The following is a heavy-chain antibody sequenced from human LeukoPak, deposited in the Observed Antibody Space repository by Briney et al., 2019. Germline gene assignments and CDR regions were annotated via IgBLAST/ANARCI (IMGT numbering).Heavy chain of an antibody. CDR3: ARDGNYGSGSFLFDY. D-gene: IGHD3-10*01. CDR2: IIPILGIA. V-gene: IGHV1-69*04. CDR1: GGTFSSYA. Sequence: SVKVSCKASGGTFSSYAISWVRQAPGQGLEWMGRIIPILGIANYAQKFQGRVTITADKSTSTAYMELSSLRSEDTAVYYCARDGNYGSGSFLFDYWGQGTLVTVSS. J-gene: IGHJ4*02.